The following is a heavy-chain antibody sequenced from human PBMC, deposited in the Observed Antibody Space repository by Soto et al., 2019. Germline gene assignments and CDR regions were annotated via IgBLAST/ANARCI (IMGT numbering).Heavy chain of an antibody. CDR2: IYYSGST. J-gene: IGHJ6*02. Sequence: LTCTVSGGSISSGDYYWSWIRQPPGKGLERIGYIYYSGSTYYNPSLKSRVTISVDTSKNQFSLKLSSVTAADTAVYYCATGRFEGSGMVVCGQGTMVTVYS. CDR1: GGSISSGDYY. V-gene: IGHV4-30-4*01. CDR3: ATGRFEGSGMVV. D-gene: IGHD3-9*01.